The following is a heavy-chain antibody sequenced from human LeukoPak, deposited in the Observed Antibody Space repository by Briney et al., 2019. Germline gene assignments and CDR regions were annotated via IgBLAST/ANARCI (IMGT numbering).Heavy chain of an antibody. J-gene: IGHJ4*02. D-gene: IGHD5-24*01. CDR1: GGSISSANYY. V-gene: IGHV4-30-4*01. CDR3: ARGGEGYNYVY. CDR2: ISYSGST. Sequence: SETLSLTCTVSGGSISSANYYWNWIRQPPGKGLEWIGYISYSGSTHYNPSLESRATISADTSKNQFSLKLTSMTAADTAVYHCARGGEGYNYVYWGQGTLVTVSS.